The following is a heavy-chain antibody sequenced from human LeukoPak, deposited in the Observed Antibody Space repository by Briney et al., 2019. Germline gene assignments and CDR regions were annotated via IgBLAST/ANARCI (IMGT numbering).Heavy chain of an antibody. V-gene: IGHV5-51*01. CDR2: IYPDDSDT. Sequence: RGESLKISCKGSGYRSTRYWIGWVRQMPGKGLEWLGIIYPDDSDTRYSPSFEGQVSISADKSINTAYLQWGSLKASDTAIYYCATPDGTRGGDYWGQGTLVTVSS. J-gene: IGHJ4*02. CDR1: GYRSTRYW. D-gene: IGHD6-13*01. CDR3: ATPDGTRGGDY.